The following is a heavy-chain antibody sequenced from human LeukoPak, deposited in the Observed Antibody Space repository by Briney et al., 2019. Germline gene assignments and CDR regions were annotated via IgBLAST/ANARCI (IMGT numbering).Heavy chain of an antibody. CDR3: ARGSGSKAARPKYFDY. D-gene: IGHD6-6*01. V-gene: IGHV4-34*01. Sequence: GSLRLSCEASRLTISSYGMTWLRQPPGKGLEWIGEINHSGSTNYNPSLKSRVTISVDTSKNQFSLKLSSVTAADTAVYYCARGSGSKAARPKYFDYWGQGTLVTVSS. J-gene: IGHJ4*02. CDR1: RLTISSYG. CDR2: INHSGST.